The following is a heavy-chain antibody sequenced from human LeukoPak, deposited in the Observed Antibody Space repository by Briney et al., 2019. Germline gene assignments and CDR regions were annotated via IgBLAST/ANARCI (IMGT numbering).Heavy chain of an antibody. CDR1: GYTFTSYD. J-gene: IGHJ6*02. CDR3: ARAGSKKQLWLRNDYYYGMDV. Sequence: ASVKVSCKASGYTFTSYDINWVRQATGQGLEWMGWMNPNSGNTGYAQKFQGRVTMTRNTSISTAYMELSSLRSEDTAVYYCARAGSKKQLWLRNDYYYGMDVWGQGTTATVSS. CDR2: MNPNSGNT. D-gene: IGHD5-18*01. V-gene: IGHV1-8*01.